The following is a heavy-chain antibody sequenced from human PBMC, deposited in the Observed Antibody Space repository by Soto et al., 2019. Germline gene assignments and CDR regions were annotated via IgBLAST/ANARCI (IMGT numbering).Heavy chain of an antibody. CDR1: GFTFSSYA. Sequence: GSLRLSCSASGFTFSSYAMHWVRQAPRKGLEYVSAINNNGGSTYADFVEGRFTISRDNSNNTLYLQMSSLRVEDSAVYYCVKGHHGFWSGSAVWGQGTTVTVSS. V-gene: IGHV3-64D*08. D-gene: IGHD3-3*01. CDR3: VKGHHGFWSGSAV. J-gene: IGHJ6*02. CDR2: INNNGGST.